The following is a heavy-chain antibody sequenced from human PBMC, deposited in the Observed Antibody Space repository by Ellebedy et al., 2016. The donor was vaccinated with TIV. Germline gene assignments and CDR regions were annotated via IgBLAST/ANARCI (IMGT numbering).Heavy chain of an antibody. CDR2: INSDETST. CDR3: ARGDSTSWYANYYYYGMDV. V-gene: IGHV3-74*01. CDR1: GFTFSSYW. Sequence: GESLKISXAASGFTFSSYWMHWVRQAPGKGLVWVSRINSDETSTSYADSVKGRFTISRDNAKNTLYLQMNGLRAEDTAVYYCARGDSTSWYANYYYYGMDVWGQGTTVTVSS. J-gene: IGHJ6*02. D-gene: IGHD6-13*01.